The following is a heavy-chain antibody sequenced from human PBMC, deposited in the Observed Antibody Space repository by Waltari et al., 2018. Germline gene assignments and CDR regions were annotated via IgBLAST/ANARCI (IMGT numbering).Heavy chain of an antibody. CDR2: MNPNSGNT. D-gene: IGHD5-12*01. J-gene: IGHJ5*02. Sequence: QVQLVQSGAEVKKPGASVKVSCKASGYTLTSYDINWVRQAPGQGLEWMGWMNPNSGNTGYEQMFQGRVTMTRNTAINTAYMELSGLRSEDTAVYYCARDYDGNSGWFDPWGQGTLVTVSS. V-gene: IGHV1-8*01. CDR1: GYTLTSYD. CDR3: ARDYDGNSGWFDP.